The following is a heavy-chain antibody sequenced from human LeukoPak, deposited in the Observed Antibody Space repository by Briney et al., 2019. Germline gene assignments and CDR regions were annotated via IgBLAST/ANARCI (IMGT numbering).Heavy chain of an antibody. CDR3: ARLANYDFWRGPYPHDAFDI. D-gene: IGHD3-3*01. CDR1: GGSISSYY. V-gene: IGHV4-59*08. Sequence: PSETLSLTCTVSGGSISSYYWSWIRQPPGKGLEWIGYIYYSGSTSYNPSLKSRVTISIDTSKNQFSLKLSSVTAADTAVYYCARLANYDFWRGPYPHDAFDIWGQGTVVTVSS. CDR2: IYYSGST. J-gene: IGHJ3*02.